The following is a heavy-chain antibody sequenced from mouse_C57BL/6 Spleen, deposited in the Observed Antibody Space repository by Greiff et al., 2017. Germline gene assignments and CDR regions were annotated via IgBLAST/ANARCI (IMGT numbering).Heavy chain of an antibody. CDR1: GYAFSSSW. Sequence: QVQLQQSGPELVKPGASVKISCKASGYAFSSSWMNWVKQRPGKGLEWIGRIYPGDGDTNYNGKFKGKATLTADKSSSTAYMQLSSLTSEDSAVYFCAREGTHWYFDVWGTGTTVTVSS. D-gene: IGHD3-3*01. CDR3: AREGTHWYFDV. J-gene: IGHJ1*03. V-gene: IGHV1-82*01. CDR2: IYPGDGDT.